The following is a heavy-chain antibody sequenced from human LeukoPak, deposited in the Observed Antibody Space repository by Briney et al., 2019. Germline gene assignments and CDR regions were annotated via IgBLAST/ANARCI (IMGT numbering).Heavy chain of an antibody. D-gene: IGHD3-16*01. CDR1: GFTFSSYG. CDR3: AEGGSLGNGGFDY. CDR2: IWYDGSNK. V-gene: IGHV3-30*02. J-gene: IGHJ4*02. Sequence: QPGGSLRLSCAASGFTFSSYGMHWVRQAPGKGLEWVAVIWYDGSNKYYADSVKGRFTISRDNSKNTLYLQMNSLRAEDTALYYCAEGGSLGNGGFDYWGQGTLVTVSS.